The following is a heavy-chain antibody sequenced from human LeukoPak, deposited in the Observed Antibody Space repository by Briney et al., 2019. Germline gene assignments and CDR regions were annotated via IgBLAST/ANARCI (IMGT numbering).Heavy chain of an antibody. V-gene: IGHV1-69*13. D-gene: IGHD2-2*03. CDR2: IIPIFGTA. J-gene: IGHJ4*02. Sequence: GASVKVSCKASGGTFSSYAISWVRQAPGQGLEWMGGIIPIFGTANYAQKFQGRVTITADESTSTAYMELSSLRSEDTAVYYCARVGGYCSSTSCSNFDYWGQGTLVTVSP. CDR1: GGTFSSYA. CDR3: ARVGGYCSSTSCSNFDY.